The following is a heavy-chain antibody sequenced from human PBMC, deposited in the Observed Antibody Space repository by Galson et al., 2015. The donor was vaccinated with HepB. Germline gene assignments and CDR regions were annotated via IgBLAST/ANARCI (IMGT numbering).Heavy chain of an antibody. J-gene: IGHJ4*02. CDR1: GFTFRSFA. D-gene: IGHD5-12*01. CDR2: IGISESST. CDR3: VRWTSQHSGYDE. Sequence: SLRLSCAASGFTFRSFAMHWARQAPGKGPEFVSGIGISESSTHYTDSVKGRFSISRDNTKNTLYLQMSSLRLEDTAVYYCVRWTSQHSGYDEWGQGTQVTVSS. V-gene: IGHV3-64D*06.